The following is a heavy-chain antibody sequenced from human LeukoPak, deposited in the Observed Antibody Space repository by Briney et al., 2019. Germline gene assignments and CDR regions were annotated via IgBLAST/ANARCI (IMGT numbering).Heavy chain of an antibody. CDR2: IWYDGNKK. CDR1: GFTFSSYG. V-gene: IGHV3-33*08. CDR3: ARGQLLFDY. D-gene: IGHD2-2*01. J-gene: IGHJ4*02. Sequence: PGGSLRLSCVASGFTFSSYGLHWVRQAPGKGLEWVAVIWYDGNKKYYAGSVKGRFTISRDNSKNTLYLQMNSLRAEDTAVYYCARGQLLFDYWGQGTLVTVSS.